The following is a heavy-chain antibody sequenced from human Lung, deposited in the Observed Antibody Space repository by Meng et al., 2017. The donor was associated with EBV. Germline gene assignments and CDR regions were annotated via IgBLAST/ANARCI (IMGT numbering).Heavy chain of an antibody. Sequence: LQTPRPGLVNPYQPLSPPCTVPGGSCSRGGNYWSWIRQHPGKSLEWIGYIYYSGSTYYNPSLKSLVSISVDTSNNQFSLKLSSVTAADTAVYYCARAVDTGYFDYWGQGTLVTVSS. D-gene: IGHD5-18*01. J-gene: IGHJ4*02. CDR3: ARAVDTGYFDY. CDR1: GGSCSRGGNY. CDR2: IYYSGST. V-gene: IGHV4-31*01.